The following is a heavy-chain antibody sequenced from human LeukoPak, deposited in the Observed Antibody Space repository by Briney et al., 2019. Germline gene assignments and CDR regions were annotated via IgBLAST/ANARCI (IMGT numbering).Heavy chain of an antibody. V-gene: IGHV3-23*01. J-gene: IGHJ6*02. CDR3: ARERYSYGYYYYGMDV. CDR2: ISGSGGST. D-gene: IGHD5-18*01. CDR1: GFTFSSYA. Sequence: GGSLRLSCAASGFTFSSYAMSWVRQAPGKGLEWVSAISGSGGSTYYADSVKGRFTISRDNSKNTLYLQMNSLRAEDTAVYYCARERYSYGYYYYGMDVWGQGTTVTVSS.